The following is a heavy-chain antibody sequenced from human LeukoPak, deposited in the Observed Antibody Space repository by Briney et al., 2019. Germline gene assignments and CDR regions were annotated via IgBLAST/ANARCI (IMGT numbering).Heavy chain of an antibody. CDR2: ISYDGSNK. Sequence: GGSLRLSCAASGFTFSSYGMHWVRQAPGKGLEWETLISYDGSNKYYADSVKGRFTISRDNSKNTLYLQMNSLRAEDTAVYYCAKVRGYCSSTSCYGAFDIWGQGTMVTVSS. CDR1: GFTFSSYG. V-gene: IGHV3-30*18. J-gene: IGHJ3*02. D-gene: IGHD2-2*03. CDR3: AKVRGYCSSTSCYGAFDI.